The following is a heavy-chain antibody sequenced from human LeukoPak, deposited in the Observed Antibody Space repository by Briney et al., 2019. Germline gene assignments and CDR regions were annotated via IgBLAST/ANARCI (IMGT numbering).Heavy chain of an antibody. CDR2: IGTSSTTI. CDR1: GFTFSSYT. CDR3: AKVQTPDYGDSNRYFDY. J-gene: IGHJ4*02. D-gene: IGHD4-17*01. Sequence: GGSLRLSCAASGFTFSSYTMNWVRQPPGKGLEWVSNIGTSSTTIYYADSVKGRFTISRDNAKNSLYLQMNSLRAEDTALYYCAKVQTPDYGDSNRYFDYWGQGTLVTVSS. V-gene: IGHV3-48*04.